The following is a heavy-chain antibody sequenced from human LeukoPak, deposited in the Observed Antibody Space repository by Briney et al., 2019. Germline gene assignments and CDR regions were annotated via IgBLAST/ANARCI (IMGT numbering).Heavy chain of an antibody. V-gene: IGHV4-34*01. D-gene: IGHD3-10*01. CDR3: ARGFGLGYYYYGMDV. Sequence: SETLSLTCAVYGGSFSGYYWSWIRQPPGKGLEWIGEINHSGSTNYNPSLKSRVTISADTSKNQFSLKLSSVTAADTAVYYCARGFGLGYYYYGMDVWGQGTTVTVSS. J-gene: IGHJ6*02. CDR1: GGSFSGYY. CDR2: INHSGST.